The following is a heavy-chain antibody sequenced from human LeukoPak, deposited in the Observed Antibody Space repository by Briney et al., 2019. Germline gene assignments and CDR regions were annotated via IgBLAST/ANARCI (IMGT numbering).Heavy chain of an antibody. D-gene: IGHD6-19*01. J-gene: IGHJ4*02. Sequence: GGSLRLSCAASGFTLSSYWMHWVRQAPGKGPVWVSRINGDGSSTPYANSVKGRFTISRDNAKNTLYLQMHSLRADDTAVYYCARGSTSGWPDYFDYWGQGSVVTVSS. CDR3: ARGSTSGWPDYFDY. CDR2: INGDGSST. CDR1: GFTLSSYW. V-gene: IGHV3-74*01.